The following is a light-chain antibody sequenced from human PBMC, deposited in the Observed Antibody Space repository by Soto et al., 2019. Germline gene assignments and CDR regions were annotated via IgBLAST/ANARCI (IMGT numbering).Light chain of an antibody. V-gene: IGKV1-5*03. CDR3: QQYETYSGT. J-gene: IGKJ3*01. Sequence: DIQMTQSPSSLSASVGDRVTITCRASQIINTWLAWYQQKPGKAPKLLTYRASNLVNGVPSRFSGSGSGTDFALTISSRQPDDFSIYYCQQYETYSGTFGHGTKVDL. CDR2: RAS. CDR1: QIINTW.